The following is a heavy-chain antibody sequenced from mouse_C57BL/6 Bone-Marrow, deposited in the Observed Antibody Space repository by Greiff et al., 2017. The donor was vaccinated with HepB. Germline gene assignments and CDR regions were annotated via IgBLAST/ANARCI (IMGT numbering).Heavy chain of an antibody. CDR1: GFTFSTSG. J-gene: IGHJ2*01. D-gene: IGHD2-14*01. CDR3: ARDRFDYYFDD. Sequence: EVKLMESGGDLVKPGGSLKLSCTASGFTFSTSGMSWVRQTPDKRLEWVATINTGGTYTYYPDSVKGRFTISKDAAKNTLFLLMSSLRSEDSAIYYCARDRFDYYFDDWGQGTTLTVSS. CDR2: INTGGTYT. V-gene: IGHV5-6*01.